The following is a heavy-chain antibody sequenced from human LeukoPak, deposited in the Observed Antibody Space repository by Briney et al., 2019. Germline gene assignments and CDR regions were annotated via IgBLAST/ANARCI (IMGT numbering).Heavy chain of an antibody. CDR1: GFTFSSYG. D-gene: IGHD3-22*01. CDR2: IWYDGSNK. J-gene: IGHJ4*02. Sequence: QPGRSLRLSCAASGFTFSSYGMHWVRQAPGKGLEWVAVIWYDGSNKYYADSVKGRFTISRDNSKNTLYLQMNSLRAEDTAVYYCAKVGRAYYHDSSGYYIDYWGQGTLVTVSS. V-gene: IGHV3-33*06. CDR3: AKVGRAYYHDSSGYYIDY.